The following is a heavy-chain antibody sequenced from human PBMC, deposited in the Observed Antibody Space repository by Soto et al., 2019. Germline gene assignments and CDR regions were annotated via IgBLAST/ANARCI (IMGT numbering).Heavy chain of an antibody. D-gene: IGHD2-21*01. V-gene: IGHV1-18*01. Sequence: QVPLVQSGAEVKKPGASVKVSCKASGYTFTSYGISWVRQAPGQGLEWMGWISAYNGNTNYAQKLQGRVTMTTDTSTSTSYMELRSLRSDDTAVYYCASSVQFEGDHHYYGMDVWGQGTTVTVSS. CDR3: ASSVQFEGDHHYYGMDV. CDR1: GYTFTSYG. J-gene: IGHJ6*02. CDR2: ISAYNGNT.